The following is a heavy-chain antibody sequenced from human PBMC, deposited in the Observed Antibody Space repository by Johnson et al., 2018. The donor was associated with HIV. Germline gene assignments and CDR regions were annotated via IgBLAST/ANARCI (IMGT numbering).Heavy chain of an antibody. V-gene: IGHV3-33*01. D-gene: IGHD6-13*01. CDR1: GFTFSSYG. Sequence: QVQLVESGGGVVQPGRSLRLSCAASGFTFSSYGMHWVRQAPGKGLEWVAVIWYDGSNKYYADSVKGRFTISRDNSKNTLYLQMNSLRAEDTAGYYCARDRGGIAEQSGAFDIWGQGTMVTVSS. CDR3: ARDRGGIAEQSGAFDI. CDR2: IWYDGSNK. J-gene: IGHJ3*02.